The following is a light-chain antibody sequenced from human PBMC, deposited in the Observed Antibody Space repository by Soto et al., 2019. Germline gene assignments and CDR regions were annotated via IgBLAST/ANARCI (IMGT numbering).Light chain of an antibody. Sequence: DIVMTQSPDSLAVSLGERATINCRSSQSVLYSSTNNNHLAWYQQKPGQPPKLLIYWASTRESGVPDRFSGSGYGTDFTLTISSLQAEDVAVYYCQQYYSIPWTFGQGTRGDI. CDR2: WAS. J-gene: IGKJ1*01. CDR1: QSVLYSSTNNNH. CDR3: QQYYSIPWT. V-gene: IGKV4-1*01.